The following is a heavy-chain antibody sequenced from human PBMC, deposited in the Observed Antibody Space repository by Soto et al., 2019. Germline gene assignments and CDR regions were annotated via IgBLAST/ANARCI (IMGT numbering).Heavy chain of an antibody. CDR2: INHSGST. D-gene: IGHD3-16*01. CDR1: GGSISGYC. J-gene: IGHJ6*03. CDR3: AREGLDADYYYSYMDV. V-gene: IGHV4-34*01. Sequence: PLETLPLTCAVEGGSISGYCGSWISKQQGKGLEWIGEINHSGSTNYNPSLKSRVTISVDTSKNQFSLKLSSVTAADTAVYYCAREGLDADYYYSYMDVWGKGTTVTVSS.